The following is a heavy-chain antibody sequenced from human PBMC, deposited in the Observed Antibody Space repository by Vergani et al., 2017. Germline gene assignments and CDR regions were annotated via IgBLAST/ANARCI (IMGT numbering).Heavy chain of an antibody. Sequence: QVQLVQSGAEVKKPGSSVKVSCKASGGTFSSYAISWVRQAPGQGLEWMGGIIPIFGTANYAQKFQGRVTITADEATSTAYMELRILRSEDTAVYYCASQCNPRTTVAPLYYYYMDVWGKGTTVTVS. CDR1: GGTFSSYA. J-gene: IGHJ6*03. CDR3: ASQCNPRTTVAPLYYYYMDV. CDR2: IIPIFGTA. D-gene: IGHD6-19*01. V-gene: IGHV1-69*01.